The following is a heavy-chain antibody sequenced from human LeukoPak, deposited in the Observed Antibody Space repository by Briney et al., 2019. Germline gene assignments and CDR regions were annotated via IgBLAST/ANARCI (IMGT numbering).Heavy chain of an antibody. Sequence: GGSLRLSCAASGFAFDGYAIHWVRQAPGKGLEWVSGISWNSGSIAYADSVKGRFTISRDNAKNSLYLKMNSLRAEDMALYYCAKAQQLWYHFDYWGQGTLVTVSS. J-gene: IGHJ4*02. V-gene: IGHV3-9*03. D-gene: IGHD5-18*01. CDR1: GFAFDGYA. CDR3: AKAQQLWYHFDY. CDR2: ISWNSGSI.